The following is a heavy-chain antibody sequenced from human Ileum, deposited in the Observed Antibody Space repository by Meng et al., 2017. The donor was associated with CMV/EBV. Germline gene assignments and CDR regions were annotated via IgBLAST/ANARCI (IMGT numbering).Heavy chain of an antibody. J-gene: IGHJ4*02. Sequence: QVQLVQSWAELKKPGASVTVSCKASGSTFVNDYVHGVRQAPGQGLEWVGCMLPKTGALDYAQKFRGRITLTTDTSITTAYMELSGLTSDDTAVYYCIRENWYYDYWGLGTLVTVSS. CDR3: IRENWYYDY. V-gene: IGHV1-2*02. CDR1: GSTFVNDY. CDR2: MLPKTGAL. D-gene: IGHD1-1*01.